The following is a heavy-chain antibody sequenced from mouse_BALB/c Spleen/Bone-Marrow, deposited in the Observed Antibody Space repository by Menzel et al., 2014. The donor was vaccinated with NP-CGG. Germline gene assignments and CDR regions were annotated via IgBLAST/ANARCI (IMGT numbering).Heavy chain of an antibody. Sequence: QVQLQQSGAELAKPGASVKMSCKAFGYTFTSYWMHWVKQRPGQGLEWIGYINPSTGYTEYNQKFKDKATLTADKSSSTAYMQLSSLTSEDSAVYYCATGYYFDYWGQGTTLTVSS. CDR1: GYTFTSYW. J-gene: IGHJ2*01. D-gene: IGHD4-1*01. CDR3: ATGYYFDY. CDR2: INPSTGYT. V-gene: IGHV1-7*01.